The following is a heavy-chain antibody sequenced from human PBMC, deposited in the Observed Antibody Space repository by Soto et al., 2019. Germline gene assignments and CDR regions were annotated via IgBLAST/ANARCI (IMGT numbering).Heavy chain of an antibody. V-gene: IGHV3-30*18. J-gene: IGHJ4*02. CDR2: ISDDVRNI. Sequence: GWSLRLSCGGSGFPFSSYGMHWVRQAPGKGLEWVAVISDDVRNILYSDSVKGRFTISRDNSKRTVYLEMSSLRVEDTAVYFCAKDYSGGSDFWVQGTMVSVSS. CDR1: GFPFSSYG. D-gene: IGHD4-4*01. CDR3: AKDYSGGSDF.